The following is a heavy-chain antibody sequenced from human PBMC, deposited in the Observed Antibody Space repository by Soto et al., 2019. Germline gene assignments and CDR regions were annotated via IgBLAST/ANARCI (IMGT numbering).Heavy chain of an antibody. CDR1: GYFFTTHW. Sequence: EVQLVQSGAEVKKPGESLKISCKASGYFFTTHWIAWVRQMPGIGLEWLGIINPDDSDIRYSPSFEGQVSISADKSISTASLQWTSLKASDTAVYYCARPASGWPWGGLDVWGQGTTVIVSS. D-gene: IGHD6-19*01. CDR2: INPDDSDI. V-gene: IGHV5-51*01. CDR3: ARPASGWPWGGLDV. J-gene: IGHJ6*02.